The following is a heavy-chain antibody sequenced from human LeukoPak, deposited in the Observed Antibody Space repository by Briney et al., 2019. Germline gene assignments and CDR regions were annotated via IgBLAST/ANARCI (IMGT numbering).Heavy chain of an antibody. Sequence: GASVKVSCKASGYTFTSYGISWVRQAPRQGLEWMGWISGYNGNTIYAQKLQGRVSMTTDTSTSTAYMDLRSLRSDDTAVYYCARDYCNNHTCHTREFDYWGQGTLVTVSS. V-gene: IGHV1-18*01. D-gene: IGHD2/OR15-2a*01. CDR1: GYTFTSYG. J-gene: IGHJ4*02. CDR2: ISGYNGNT. CDR3: ARDYCNNHTCHTREFDY.